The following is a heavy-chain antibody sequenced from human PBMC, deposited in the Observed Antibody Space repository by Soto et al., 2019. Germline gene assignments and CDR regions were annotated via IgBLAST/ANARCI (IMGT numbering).Heavy chain of an antibody. Sequence: AGSLTLSGAASGFPFSTSGMLWVRRPRREGLEWVSAIGPKPANTNYRDSVKGRFTISRDNSRNTVFLQMSALRAEDTARYYCATARHCSRDACPAAEWGQGTLVTVSS. V-gene: IGHV3-23*01. CDR1: GFPFSTSG. J-gene: IGHJ4*02. CDR2: IGPKPANT. CDR3: ATARHCSRDACPAAE. D-gene: IGHD2-21*01.